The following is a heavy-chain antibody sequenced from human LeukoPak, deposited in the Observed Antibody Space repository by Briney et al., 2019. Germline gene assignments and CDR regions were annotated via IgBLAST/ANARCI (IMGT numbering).Heavy chain of an antibody. V-gene: IGHV3-7*01. D-gene: IGHD5-12*01. J-gene: IGHJ4*02. CDR1: GFTFSSYW. Sequence: GGSLRLSCAASGFTFSSYWMSWVRQAPGKGLEWVANIKQDGSEKYYVDSVKGRFTISRDNAKNSLYLQMNSLRAEDTAVYYCARDSIERATGKIDYWGQGTLVTVSS. CDR3: ARDSIERATGKIDY. CDR2: IKQDGSEK.